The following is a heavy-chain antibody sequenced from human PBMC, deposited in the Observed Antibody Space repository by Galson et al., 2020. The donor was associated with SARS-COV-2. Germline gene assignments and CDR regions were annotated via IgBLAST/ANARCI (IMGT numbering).Heavy chain of an antibody. Sequence: ASETLSLTCSVSGGSIGNGAYYWNWVRQHPGKGLEWIGSIYHTGNSYYNPSLKSRITMSVDTSKNQCSLKLTSGTAADTALYYCARIYVADTANPLKVVDNLWGQGALVIVSS. V-gene: IGHV4-31*03. CDR1: GGSIGNGAYY. J-gene: IGHJ4*02. D-gene: IGHD3-16*01. CDR2: IYHTGNS. CDR3: ARIYVADTANPLKVVDNL.